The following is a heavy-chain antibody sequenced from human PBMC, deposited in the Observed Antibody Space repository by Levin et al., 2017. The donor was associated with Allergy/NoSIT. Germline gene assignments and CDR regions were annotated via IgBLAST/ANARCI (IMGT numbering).Heavy chain of an antibody. CDR3: ARQLGNFWSGYNYFDY. J-gene: IGHJ4*02. D-gene: IGHD3-3*01. Sequence: GGSLRLSCAASGFTFSSYEMNWVRRAPGKGLEWVSYISSTGSTIYSADSVKGRFTISRDNAKNTLYLHMNSLRAEDTAVYYCARQLGNFWSGYNYFDYWGQGTLVTVSS. CDR1: GFTFSSYE. CDR2: ISSTGSTI. V-gene: IGHV3-48*03.